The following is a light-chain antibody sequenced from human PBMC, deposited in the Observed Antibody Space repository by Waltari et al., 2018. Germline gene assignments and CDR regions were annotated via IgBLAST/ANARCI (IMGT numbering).Light chain of an antibody. J-gene: IGKJ1*01. CDR2: AAS. V-gene: IGKV1-39*01. Sequence: DIQMTQSPSSLSASVGDRVTITRRPSQSIDKFLNWYQNKPGKAPDLLIYAASTLQTGVPSRFSGSGSGTDFTLTITSLHPEDFATYYCQPTYTSLAWTFGQGTKVEIK. CDR1: QSIDKF. CDR3: QPTYTSLAWT.